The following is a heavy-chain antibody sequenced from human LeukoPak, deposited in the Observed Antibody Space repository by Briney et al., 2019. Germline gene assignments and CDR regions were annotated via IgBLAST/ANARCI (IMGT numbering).Heavy chain of an antibody. V-gene: IGHV4-39*07. J-gene: IGHJ4*02. D-gene: IGHD5-24*01. Sequence: KTSETLSLTCTVSGGSISSSSYYWGWIRQPPGKGLEWIGSIYYSGSTYYNPSLKSRVTISVDKSKNQFSLKLRSVTAADTAVYYCARAENGFNIKVPVYWGQGTLVTVSS. CDR1: GGSISSSSYY. CDR3: ARAENGFNIKVPVY. CDR2: IYYSGST.